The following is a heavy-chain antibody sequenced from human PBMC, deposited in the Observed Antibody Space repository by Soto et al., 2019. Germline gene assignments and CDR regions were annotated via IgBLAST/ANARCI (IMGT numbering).Heavy chain of an antibody. CDR1: GFTFSSYA. D-gene: IGHD6-6*01. CDR2: ISYDGSNK. J-gene: IGHJ4*02. V-gene: IGHV3-30-3*01. Sequence: GGSLRLSCAASGFTFSSYAMHWVRQAPGKGLEWVAVISYDGSNKYYADSVKGRFTISRDNSKNTLYLQMNSLRAEDTAVYYCARGGKYSSSSRLNYFDYWGQGTLVTVSS. CDR3: ARGGKYSSSSRLNYFDY.